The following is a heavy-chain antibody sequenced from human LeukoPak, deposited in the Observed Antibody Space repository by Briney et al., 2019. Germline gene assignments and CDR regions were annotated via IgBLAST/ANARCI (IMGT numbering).Heavy chain of an antibody. J-gene: IGHJ4*02. V-gene: IGHV4-59*01. CDR1: GGSISSYY. CDR3: ARGLYPTVYYFDY. Sequence: PSETLSLTCTVSGGSISSYYWSWIRQPPGKGLEWIGYIYNSGSPNYNPSLKSRVIISVDTSKNQFSLKLSSVTAADTAVYYCARGLYPTVYYFDYWGQGTLVTVSS. CDR2: IYNSGSP. D-gene: IGHD3-16*02.